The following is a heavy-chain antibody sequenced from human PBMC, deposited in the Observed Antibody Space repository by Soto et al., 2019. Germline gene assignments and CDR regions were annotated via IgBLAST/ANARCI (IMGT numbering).Heavy chain of an antibody. J-gene: IGHJ4*02. CDR2: IYSGGST. CDR3: EGPGEQHRY. CDR1: GFTVSSNH. V-gene: IGHV3-66*01. D-gene: IGHD3-16*01. Sequence: EVQLVESGGGLVQPGGSLRLSCAASGFTVSSNHMSWVRQAPGKGLEWVSLIYSGGSTYYADSVKGRFTFSSDNSNNTLYLQMNSLRAEDTAVYYCEGPGEQHRYWGQGTLVTVCS.